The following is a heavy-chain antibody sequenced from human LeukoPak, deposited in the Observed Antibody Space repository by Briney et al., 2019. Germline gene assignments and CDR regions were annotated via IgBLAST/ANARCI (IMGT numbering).Heavy chain of an antibody. J-gene: IGHJ6*02. CDR1: GYSFTSYW. V-gene: IGHV5-51*01. CDR2: IYPGDSDT. D-gene: IGHD6-13*01. Sequence: GESLKISCKGSGYSFTSYWIGWVRQMPGKGLEWMGIIYPGDSDTRYSPSFQGQVTISADKSINTAYLQWSSLKASDTAMYYCARLQQQLVPHYYYGMDVWGQGTTVTVSS. CDR3: ARLQQQLVPHYYYGMDV.